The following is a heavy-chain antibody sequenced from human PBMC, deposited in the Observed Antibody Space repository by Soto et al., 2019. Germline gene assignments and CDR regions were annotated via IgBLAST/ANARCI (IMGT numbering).Heavy chain of an antibody. D-gene: IGHD6-13*01. J-gene: IGHJ4*02. V-gene: IGHV3-30-3*01. CDR3: ARDIALAGSRYLDY. CDR2: VSYDGSNR. CDR1: GFTFSNYA. Sequence: QVQLVESGGGVVQPGRSLRLSCAASGFTFSNYAMHWVRQAPGKGREWVTIVSYDGSNRYYADSVKGQFPISSDNSRNTLYLQMNSLRAEDTAVYYCARDIALAGSRYLDYWGQGTLVTVCS.